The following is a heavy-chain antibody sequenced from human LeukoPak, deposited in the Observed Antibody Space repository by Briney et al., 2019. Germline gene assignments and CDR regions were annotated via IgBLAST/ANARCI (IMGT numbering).Heavy chain of an antibody. V-gene: IGHV3-33*01. Sequence: GGSLRLSCAASGFTFSSYGMHWVRQAPGKGLEWVAVIWYDGSNKYYADSVKGRFTISRDNSKNTLYLQMNSLRAEDTAVYYCARQGGYSYDYFDYGGQGPLVTVSS. CDR1: GFTFSSYG. CDR3: ARQGGYSYDYFDY. D-gene: IGHD5-18*01. CDR2: IWYDGSNK. J-gene: IGHJ4*02.